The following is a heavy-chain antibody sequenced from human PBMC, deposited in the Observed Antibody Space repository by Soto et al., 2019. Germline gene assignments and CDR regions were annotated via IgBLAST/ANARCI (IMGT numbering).Heavy chain of an antibody. D-gene: IGHD2-15*01. CDR3: ARDIHCSGGSCYGTPGAFDI. V-gene: IGHV4-59*01. J-gene: IGHJ3*02. CDR1: GGSISSYF. CDR2: VYYTGST. Sequence: SETLSLTCTVSGGSISSYFWSWIRQPPGKGLEWIGCVYYTGSTNYNPSLKSRVTISVDTSKNQFSLKLTSVTAADTAVYYCARDIHCSGGSCYGTPGAFDIWGQGTMVTVSS.